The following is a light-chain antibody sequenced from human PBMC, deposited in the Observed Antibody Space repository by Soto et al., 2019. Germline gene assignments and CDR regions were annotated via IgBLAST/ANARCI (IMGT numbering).Light chain of an antibody. CDR1: QSVSSN. CDR3: QQHNNWPWT. V-gene: IGKV3-15*01. J-gene: IGKJ1*01. Sequence: EIVMTQSPATLSVSAGERATLSCRASQSVSSNVAWYQQKPGQAPRLLIYGASTRATGIPARFSGSGSGTEFTLSISSLQSEDFAVYHCQQHNNWPWTFGQGTKVDIK. CDR2: GAS.